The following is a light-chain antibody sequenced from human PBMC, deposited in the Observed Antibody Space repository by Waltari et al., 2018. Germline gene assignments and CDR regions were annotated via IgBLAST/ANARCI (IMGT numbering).Light chain of an antibody. V-gene: IGKV4-1*01. CDR3: QQCYSTPYT. CDR2: WAS. Sequence: DIVMTQSPDSLAVPLGERATINCKSSQSVLYSSNNKNCLAWYQRRPGHPPKLLIYWASPRESGVPDRCSGSGSGTYFTLTISSLQAEDVAIYYCQQCYSTPYTFGQGTKLEIK. J-gene: IGKJ2*01. CDR1: QSVLYSSNNKNC.